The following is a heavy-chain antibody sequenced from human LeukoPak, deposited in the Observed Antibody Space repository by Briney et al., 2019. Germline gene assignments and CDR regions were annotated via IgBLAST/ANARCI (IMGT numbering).Heavy chain of an antibody. D-gene: IGHD3-10*01. CDR1: GGSFSGYY. Sequence: SETLSLTCAVYGGSFSGYYWSWIRQPPGKGLEWIGEINHSGSTNYNLSLKSRVTISVDTSKNQFSLKLSSVTAADTAVYYCARPHYYGSGSYHAFDIWGQGTMVTVSS. CDR2: INHSGST. V-gene: IGHV4-34*01. CDR3: ARPHYYGSGSYHAFDI. J-gene: IGHJ3*02.